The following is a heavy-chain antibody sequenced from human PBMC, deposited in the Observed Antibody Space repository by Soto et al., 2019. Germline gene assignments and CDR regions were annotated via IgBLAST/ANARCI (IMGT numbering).Heavy chain of an antibody. D-gene: IGHD2-2*02. CDR2: IIPISGTT. Sequence: QVQLVQSGAEVKKPGSSVKVSCKASGGTFSSYGVSWVRQAPGQGLEWMGGIIPISGTTNYARKFQGRVTITSDESTTTVYMELSSLRSEDTAIYHCARYCSRDSCFTLKEGYYFFYGMDVWGQGTTVTVSS. J-gene: IGHJ6*02. CDR3: ARYCSRDSCFTLKEGYYFFYGMDV. CDR1: GGTFSSYG. V-gene: IGHV1-69*01.